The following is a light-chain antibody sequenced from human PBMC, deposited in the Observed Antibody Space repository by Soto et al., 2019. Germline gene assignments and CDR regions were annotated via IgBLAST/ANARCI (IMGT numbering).Light chain of an antibody. CDR1: SSDVGGYNY. J-gene: IGLJ2*01. CDR3: CSYAGSYGV. CDR2: DVS. V-gene: IGLV2-11*01. Sequence: QSALTQPRSVSGSPGQSVTISCTGTSSDVGGYNYVSWYQQHPGKAPKLMIYDVSKRPSGVPDRFSGSKSGNTASLTISGXXXXXXXDYYCCSYAGSYGVFGGGTQLTVL.